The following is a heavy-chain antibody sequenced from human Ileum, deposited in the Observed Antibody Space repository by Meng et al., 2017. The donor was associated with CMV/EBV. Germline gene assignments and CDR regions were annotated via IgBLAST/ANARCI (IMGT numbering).Heavy chain of an antibody. CDR3: ARGRRFGDLNLDY. D-gene: IGHD3-10*01. CDR1: GGSFSGYY. J-gene: IGHJ4*02. V-gene: IGHV4-34*01. CDR2: INHSGST. Sequence: CAVYGGSFSGYYWSWIRQPPGKGLEWIGEINHSGSTNYNPSLKSRVTISVDTSKNQFSLKLSSVTAADTAVYYCARGRRFGDLNLDYWGQGTLVTVSS.